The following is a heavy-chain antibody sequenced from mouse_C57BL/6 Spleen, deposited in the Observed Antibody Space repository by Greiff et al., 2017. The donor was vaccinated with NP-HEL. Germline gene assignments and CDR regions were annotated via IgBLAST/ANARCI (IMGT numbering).Heavy chain of an antibody. V-gene: IGHV14-4*01. CDR3: TLYDYEGAMDY. CDR2: IDPENGDT. CDR1: GFNIKDDY. D-gene: IGHD2-4*01. J-gene: IGHJ4*01. Sequence: VQLQQSGAELVRPGASVKLSCTASGFNIKDDYMHWVKQRPEQGLEWIGWIDPENGDTEYASKFQGKATITADTSSNTAYLQLSSLTSEDTAVYYCTLYDYEGAMDYWGQGTSVTVSS.